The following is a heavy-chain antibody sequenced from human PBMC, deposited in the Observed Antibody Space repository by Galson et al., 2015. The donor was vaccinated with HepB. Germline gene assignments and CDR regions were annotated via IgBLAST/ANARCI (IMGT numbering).Heavy chain of an antibody. CDR2: IYSGGST. CDR1: GFTVSSNY. J-gene: IGHJ4*02. Sequence: SLRLSCAASGFTVSSNYMSWVRQAPGKGLEWVSVIYSGGSTYYADSVKGRFTISRDNSKNTLYLQMNSLRAEDTAVYYCARITRGDSFSRFDYWGQGTLVTVSS. CDR3: ARITRGDSFSRFDY. V-gene: IGHV3-53*01. D-gene: IGHD2/OR15-2a*01.